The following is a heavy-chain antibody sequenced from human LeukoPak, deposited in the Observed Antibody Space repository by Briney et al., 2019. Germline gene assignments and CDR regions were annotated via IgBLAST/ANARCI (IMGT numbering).Heavy chain of an antibody. D-gene: IGHD4-17*01. J-gene: IGHJ3*02. V-gene: IGHV3-7*01. Sequence: PGGSLRLSCAASGFTFSSYWMSWVRQAPGKGLEWMASIKQDASETRYVDSVKGRFTILRDNTETSLFLHMNSLRAEDTAVYYCAGYGLGDTFDIWGHGTVVTVSS. CDR2: IKQDASET. CDR1: GFTFSSYW. CDR3: AGYGLGDTFDI.